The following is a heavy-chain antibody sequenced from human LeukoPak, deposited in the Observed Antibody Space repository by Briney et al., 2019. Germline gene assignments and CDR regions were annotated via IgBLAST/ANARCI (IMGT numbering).Heavy chain of an antibody. V-gene: IGHV4-34*01. Sequence: SETLSLTCAVYGGSFSGYYWSWIRQPPGKGLEWIGEINHSGSTNYNPSLKSRVTISVDTSKNQFSLKLSSVTAADTAVYYCARPRAPYSSGGDFDYWGQGTLVTVSS. D-gene: IGHD6-19*01. CDR1: GGSFSGYY. CDR2: INHSGST. CDR3: ARPRAPYSSGGDFDY. J-gene: IGHJ4*02.